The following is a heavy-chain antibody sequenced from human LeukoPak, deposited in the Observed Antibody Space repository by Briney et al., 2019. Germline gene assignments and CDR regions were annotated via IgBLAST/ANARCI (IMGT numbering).Heavy chain of an antibody. J-gene: IGHJ4*02. V-gene: IGHV1-2*06. CDR2: INPNSGGT. CDR1: GYTFTGYY. CDR3: AREAGDYYENYFDY. D-gene: IGHD3-22*01. Sequence: ASVKVSCKASGYTFTGYYMHWVRQAPGQGLEWMGQINPNSGGTNYAQKFQGRVTMTRDTSISTAYMELSRLRSDDTAVYYCAREAGDYYENYFDYWGQGTLVTVSS.